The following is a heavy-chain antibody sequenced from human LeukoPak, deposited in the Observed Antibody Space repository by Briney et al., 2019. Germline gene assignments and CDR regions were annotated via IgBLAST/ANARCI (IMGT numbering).Heavy chain of an antibody. V-gene: IGHV3-30*04. J-gene: IGHJ4*02. CDR2: ISYDGSNK. D-gene: IGHD2-2*01. CDR3: ARDEARYCSSTSCYGLFY. Sequence: GGSLRLSCAASGFTFSSYAMHWVRQAPGKGLEWVAVISYDGSNKHYADSVKGRFTISRDNSKNTLYLRMNSLRAEDTAVYYCARDEARYCSSTSCYGLFYWGQGTQVTVSS. CDR1: GFTFSSYA.